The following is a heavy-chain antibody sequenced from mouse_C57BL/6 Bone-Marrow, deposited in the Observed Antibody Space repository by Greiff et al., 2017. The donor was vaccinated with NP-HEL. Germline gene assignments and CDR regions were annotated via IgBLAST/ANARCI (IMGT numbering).Heavy chain of an antibody. D-gene: IGHD1-1*01. V-gene: IGHV1-81*01. Sequence: VHLVESGAELARPGASVKLSCKASGYTFTSYGISWVKQRTGQGLEWIGEIYPRSGNTYYNEKFKGKATLTADKSSSTAYMELRSLTSEDSAVYFCCLSSYYAMDYWGQGTSVTVSS. J-gene: IGHJ4*01. CDR2: IYPRSGNT. CDR1: GYTFTSYG. CDR3: CLSSYYAMDY.